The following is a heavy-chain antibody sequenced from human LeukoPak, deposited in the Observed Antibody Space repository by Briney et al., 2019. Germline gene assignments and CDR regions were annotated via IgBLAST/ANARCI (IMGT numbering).Heavy chain of an antibody. D-gene: IGHD3-3*01. CDR2: IHYIGNA. V-gene: IGHV4-31*03. CDR3: ARVQDDYFFDC. Sequence: SETLSLTCTVSGDSISTSAYYWSWIRQRPGTGLEWIAYIHYIGNAYSNPSLESRVTMSVDTSSNQFSLNVASVTAADTAVYYCARVQDDYFFDCWGQGILVTVSS. CDR1: GDSISTSAYY. J-gene: IGHJ4*02.